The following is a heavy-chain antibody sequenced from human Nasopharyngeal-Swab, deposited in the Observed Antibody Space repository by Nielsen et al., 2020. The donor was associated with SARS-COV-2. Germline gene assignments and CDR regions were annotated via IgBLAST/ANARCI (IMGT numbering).Heavy chain of an antibody. J-gene: IGHJ3*01. CDR2: IWYDRSNK. CDR3: ARGSSVHAFDV. D-gene: IGHD3-10*01. CDR1: GFSFSTYG. Sequence: LSLTCAASGFSFSTYGMHWVRQSPVKGLEWLTNIWYDRSNKYYADSVKGRFTVSRDNSKNTLFLEMDSLRAEDTAVYYCARGSSVHAFDVWGQGTEVTVSS. V-gene: IGHV3-33*01.